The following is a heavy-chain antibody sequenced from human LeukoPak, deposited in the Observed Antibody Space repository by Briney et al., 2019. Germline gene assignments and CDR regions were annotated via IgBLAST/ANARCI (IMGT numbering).Heavy chain of an antibody. J-gene: IGHJ3*02. Sequence: GGSLRLSCAASGFTFSSYWMSWVRQAPGEGLEWVANIKQDGSEKYYVDSVKGRFTISRDNAKNSLYLQMNSLRAEDTAVYYCARAGPPRGWELPWGAFDIWGQGTMVTVSS. V-gene: IGHV3-7*01. CDR3: ARAGPPRGWELPWGAFDI. CDR1: GFTFSSYW. D-gene: IGHD1-26*01. CDR2: IKQDGSEK.